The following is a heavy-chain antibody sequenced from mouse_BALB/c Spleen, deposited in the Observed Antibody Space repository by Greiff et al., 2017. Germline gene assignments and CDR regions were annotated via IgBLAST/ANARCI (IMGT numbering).Heavy chain of an antibody. Sequence: VQLKESGPELVKPGASVKMSCKASGYTFTSYVMHWVKQKPGQGLEWIGYINPYNDGTKYNEKFKGKATLTSDKSSSTAYMELSSLTSEDSAVYYCARGGYGYDEKGYYYAMDYWGQGTSVTVSS. CDR3: ARGGYGYDEKGYYYAMDY. CDR2: INPYNDGT. D-gene: IGHD2-2*01. J-gene: IGHJ4*01. CDR1: GYTFTSYV. V-gene: IGHV1-14*01.